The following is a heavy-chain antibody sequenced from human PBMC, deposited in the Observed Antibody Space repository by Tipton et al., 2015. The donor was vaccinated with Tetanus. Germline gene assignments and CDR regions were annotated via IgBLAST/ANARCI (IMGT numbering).Heavy chain of an antibody. V-gene: IGHV3-23*01. CDR2: ISGSGDYT. Sequence: SLRLSCTASGFTFSNFAMSWVRQAPGKGLEWVSTISGSGDYTYYADSVKGQFTISRDNSKSTLSLQMNSLRADDTAVYYCAKALGSSAWYGTWGQGTLVTVSS. J-gene: IGHJ5*02. CDR3: AKALGSSAWYGT. CDR1: GFTFSNFA. D-gene: IGHD6-13*01.